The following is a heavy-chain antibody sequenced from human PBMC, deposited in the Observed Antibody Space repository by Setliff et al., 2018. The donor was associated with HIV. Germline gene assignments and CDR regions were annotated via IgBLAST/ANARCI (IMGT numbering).Heavy chain of an antibody. CDR2: VYYSRST. V-gene: IGHV4-39*01. J-gene: IGHJ4*02. CDR1: GGSTSSSSYY. D-gene: IGHD1-26*01. Sequence: SETLSLTCSVSGGSTSSSSYYWAWVRQPPGKGPEWIGSVYYSRSTHYNPSLKSRVTISVDTSKNQFSLKLSSVTAADTAVYYCATHGAQWGQGTLVTVSS. CDR3: ATHGAQ.